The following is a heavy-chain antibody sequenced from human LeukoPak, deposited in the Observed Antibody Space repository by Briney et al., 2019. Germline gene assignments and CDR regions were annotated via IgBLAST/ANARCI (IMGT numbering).Heavy chain of an antibody. V-gene: IGHV1-69*04. Sequence: ASVKVSCKASGGTFSSYATSWVRQAPGQGLEWMGRIIPILGIANYAQKFQGRVTITADKSTSTAYMELSSLRSEDTAVYYCARVGDGYNSYYYYYGMDVWGQGTTVTVSS. CDR2: IIPILGIA. CDR3: ARVGDGYNSYYYYYGMDV. D-gene: IGHD5-24*01. CDR1: GGTFSSYA. J-gene: IGHJ6*02.